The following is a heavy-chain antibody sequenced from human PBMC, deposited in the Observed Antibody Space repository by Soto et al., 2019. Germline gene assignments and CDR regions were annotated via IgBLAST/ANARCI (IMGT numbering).Heavy chain of an antibody. V-gene: IGHV1-24*01. CDR1: RYTLTESA. J-gene: IGHJ4*02. CDR3: AAGAGSSWYYDH. D-gene: IGHD6-13*01. CDR2: FDRVDDEI. Sequence: QVQLVQSGAEVKKPGASVKVSCKVSRYTLTESAMHWVRQAPGKGLEWMGTFDRVDDEIIYALKFQGRVTMTEDTSTDTVYMDLSSLRSEDSAMYYCAAGAGSSWYYDHWGQGTLVTVST.